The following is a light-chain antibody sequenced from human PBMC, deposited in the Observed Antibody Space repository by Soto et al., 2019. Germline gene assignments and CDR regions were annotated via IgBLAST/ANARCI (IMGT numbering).Light chain of an antibody. CDR2: GAS. CDR3: QHYGSSQT. J-gene: IGKJ1*01. Sequence: EIVLTQSPGTLSLSPGERATLSCRASQSVSSSYLAWYQQKPGQAPRLLIYGASSRATGIPDRFSGSGSGTDFTLTISRLDPEDFALYYCQHYGSSQTFGQGTKVELK. V-gene: IGKV3-20*01. CDR1: QSVSSSY.